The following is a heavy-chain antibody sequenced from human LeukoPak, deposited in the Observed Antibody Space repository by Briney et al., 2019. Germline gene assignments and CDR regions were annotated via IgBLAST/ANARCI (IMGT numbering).Heavy chain of an antibody. V-gene: IGHV4-61*02. CDR2: IYTSGST. CDR3: ARGVAAAGHYYYYYMDV. J-gene: IGHJ6*03. D-gene: IGHD6-13*01. CDR1: GGSISSGSYY. Sequence: KPSETLSLTCTVSGGSISSGSYYWSWIRQPAGKGLEWIGRIYTSGSTNYNPSLKSRVTISVDTSKNQFSLKLSSVTAADTAVYYCARGVAAAGHYYYYYMDVWGKGTTVTVSS.